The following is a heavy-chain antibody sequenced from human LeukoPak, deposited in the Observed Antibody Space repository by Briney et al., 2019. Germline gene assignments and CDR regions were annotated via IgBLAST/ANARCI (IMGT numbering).Heavy chain of an antibody. D-gene: IGHD5-18*01. CDR2: FDPEDGET. Sequence: ASVKVSCKVSGYTLTELSMHWVRQAPGKGLEWMGGFDPEDGETIYAQKFQGRVTMTEDTSTDTAYMELSSLRSEDTAVYYCATDRYSYGWNAFDIWGQGTMVTVSS. J-gene: IGHJ3*02. CDR1: GYTLTELS. V-gene: IGHV1-24*01. CDR3: ATDRYSYGWNAFDI.